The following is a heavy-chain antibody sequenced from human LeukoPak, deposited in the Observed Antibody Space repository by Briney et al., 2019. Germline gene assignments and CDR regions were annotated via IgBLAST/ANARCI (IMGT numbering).Heavy chain of an antibody. CDR1: GFTYRRYI. J-gene: IGHJ4*02. Sequence: GGSLRLSCVASGFTYRRYIMNWVRQAPGKGLEWVSTISSGSDYIYHADSVRGRFTISRDNARNSLYLQMNSLRAEDTAVYYCARGGSGSYDYWGQGTLVTVSS. CDR2: ISSGSDYI. D-gene: IGHD1-26*01. V-gene: IGHV3-21*06. CDR3: ARGGSGSYDY.